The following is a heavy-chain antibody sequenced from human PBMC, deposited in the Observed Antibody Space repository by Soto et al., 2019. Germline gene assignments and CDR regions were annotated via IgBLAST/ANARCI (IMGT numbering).Heavy chain of an antibody. V-gene: IGHV1-18*04. CDR3: ATTYDSGFDP. CDR1: GYSFSTYD. Sequence: QPQLVQSGAEVREPGASVKLSCKASGYSFSTYDISWLRQAPGKGLEWMGVISPKNGNRNFAWKFLDRVIMTTDTSWNTAYMALESMRYDDTAIYYCATTYDSGFDPWAHGTLVTVS. J-gene: IGHJ5*02. CDR2: ISPKNGNR. D-gene: IGHD3-3*01.